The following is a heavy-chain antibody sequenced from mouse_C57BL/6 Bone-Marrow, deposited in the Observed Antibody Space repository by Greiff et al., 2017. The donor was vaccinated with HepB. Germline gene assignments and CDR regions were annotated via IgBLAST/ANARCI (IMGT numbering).Heavy chain of an antibody. CDR1: GYTFTSYG. CDR3: ARSTLGYAMDY. D-gene: IGHD4-1*01. V-gene: IGHV1-81*01. CDR2: IYPRSGNT. Sequence: QVQLQQSGAELARPGASVKLSCKASGYTFTSYGISWVKQRTGQGLEWIGEIYPRSGNTYYNEKFKGKATLTADKSSSTAYMELRSLTAEDSAVYFCARSTLGYAMDYWGQGTSVTVSS. J-gene: IGHJ4*01.